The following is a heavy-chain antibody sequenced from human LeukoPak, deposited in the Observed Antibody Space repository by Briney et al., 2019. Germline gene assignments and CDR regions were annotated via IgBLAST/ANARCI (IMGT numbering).Heavy chain of an antibody. D-gene: IGHD5-18*01. CDR3: ASGGGYSYGARDY. Sequence: GGSLRLSCAASGFTFDDYSMHWVRQAPGKGLEWVSLISWNGGRTYYADSVKGRFTISRDNSKNSLYLQMNSLRAEDTAVYYCASGGGYSYGARDYWGQGTLVTVS. CDR2: ISWNGGRT. CDR1: GFTFDDYS. V-gene: IGHV3-43D*03. J-gene: IGHJ4*02.